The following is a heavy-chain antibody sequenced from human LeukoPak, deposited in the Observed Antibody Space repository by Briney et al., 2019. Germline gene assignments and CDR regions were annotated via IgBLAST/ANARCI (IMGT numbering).Heavy chain of an antibody. CDR1: GGSISSGGYS. V-gene: IGHV4-30-2*01. CDR3: ARRSGSSGSHAFDI. D-gene: IGHD3-22*01. CDR2: IYHSGST. J-gene: IGHJ3*02. Sequence: PSETLSLTCAVSGGSISSGGYSWSWIRQPPGKGLEWIGYIYHSGSTYYNPSLKSRVTISVDRSKSQFSLKLSSVTAADTAVYYCARRSGSSGSHAFDIWGQGTMVTVSS.